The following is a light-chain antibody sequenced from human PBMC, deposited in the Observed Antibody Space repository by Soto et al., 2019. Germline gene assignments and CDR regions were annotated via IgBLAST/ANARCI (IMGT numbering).Light chain of an antibody. V-gene: IGKV3-11*01. CDR2: GAS. Sequence: ETVLTQSPGTLSLSPGERATLSCRASESVSTSLAWYQQTPGQAPSFLIYGASKRATGIPARFSGSGSGTDFTLTISSLEPEDFAVYFCQQHNSWPTFGQGTRLEIK. CDR3: QQHNSWPT. J-gene: IGKJ5*01. CDR1: ESVSTS.